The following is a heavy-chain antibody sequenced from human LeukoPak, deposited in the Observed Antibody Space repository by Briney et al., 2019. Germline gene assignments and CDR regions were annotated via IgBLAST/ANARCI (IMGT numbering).Heavy chain of an antibody. D-gene: IGHD4/OR15-4a*01. CDR2: IYPGDSDT. J-gene: IGHJ4*02. V-gene: IGHV5-51*01. CDR1: GYSFITYW. Sequence: GESLKISCKGSGYSFITYWIGWVRQMPGKGLEWMGIIYPGDSDTRYSPPFQGQVTISADKSISTAYLQWSSLKASDTAIYHCARLMDYGITFDYWGQGTQVTVSS. CDR3: ARLMDYGITFDY.